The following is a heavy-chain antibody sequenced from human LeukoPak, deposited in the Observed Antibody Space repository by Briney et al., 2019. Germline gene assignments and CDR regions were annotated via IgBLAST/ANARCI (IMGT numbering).Heavy chain of an antibody. D-gene: IGHD6-19*01. V-gene: IGHV4-61*01. CDR2: IDYNGRT. CDR1: GGSVTSGTYF. J-gene: IGHJ4*02. CDR3: AGGSGWLTDH. Sequence: SETLSLTCTVSGGSVTSGTYFLNWIRQAPGKGLEWIGYIDYNGRTNYNPSLKSRVTISVGTSKNQFPLKVSSVTATDTAVYYCAGGSGWLTDHWGRGTLVTVSS.